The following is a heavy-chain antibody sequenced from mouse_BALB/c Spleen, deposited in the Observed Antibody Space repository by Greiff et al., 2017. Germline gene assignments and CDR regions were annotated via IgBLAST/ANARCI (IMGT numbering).Heavy chain of an antibody. D-gene: IGHD2-3*01. CDR1: GYTFTSYW. Sequence: QVQLQQPGAELVKPGASVKLSCKASGYTFTSYWMHWVKQRPGQGLEWIGEIDPSDSYTNYNQKFKGKATLTVDKSSSTAYMQLSSLTSEDSAVYYCARSIYDGYYGAMDYWGQGTSVTVSS. CDR2: IDPSDSYT. CDR3: ARSIYDGYYGAMDY. V-gene: IGHV1-69*02. J-gene: IGHJ4*01.